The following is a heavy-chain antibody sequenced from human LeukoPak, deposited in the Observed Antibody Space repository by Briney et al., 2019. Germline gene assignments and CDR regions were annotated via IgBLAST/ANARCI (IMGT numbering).Heavy chain of an antibody. CDR3: ARDQYYYDSSGYGDAFDI. D-gene: IGHD3-22*01. CDR2: IYYSGRT. V-gene: IGHV4-31*03. Sequence: PSETLSLTCTVSGGSISSGGYYWSWIRQHPGKGLEWIGYIYYSGRTYYNPSLKSRVTISVDTSKNQFSLKLSSVTAADTAVYYCARDQYYYDSSGYGDAFDIWGQGTMVTVSS. J-gene: IGHJ3*02. CDR1: GGSISSGGYY.